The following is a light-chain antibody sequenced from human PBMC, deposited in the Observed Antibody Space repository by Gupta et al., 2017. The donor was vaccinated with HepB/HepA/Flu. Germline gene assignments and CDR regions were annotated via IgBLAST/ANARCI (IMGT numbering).Light chain of an antibody. CDR1: KLGDKY. J-gene: IGLJ2*01. V-gene: IGLV3-1*01. CDR2: QDS. Sequence: SYELPQPPSVSVPPVQAASITCSGDKLGDKYVFWYQQKPAQSPVLVIYQDSKRPSGIPERFSCSNSGNTATLMISCTQPMDEAAYYCQAWYSSTVAFGGGTKLTVL. CDR3: QAWYSSTVA.